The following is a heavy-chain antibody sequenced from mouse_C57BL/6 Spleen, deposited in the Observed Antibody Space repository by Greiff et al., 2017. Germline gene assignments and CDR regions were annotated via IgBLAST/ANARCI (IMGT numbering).Heavy chain of an antibody. CDR2: INPGSGCT. Sequence: VQRVESGAELVRPGTSVKVSCKASGYAFTNYLIEWVKQRPGQGLEWIGVINPGSGCTNYNEKFKGKATLTADKSSSTAYMQLSSLTSEDSAVYFCSRWNDYDGVVGYWGQGTTLTVSS. D-gene: IGHD2-4*01. V-gene: IGHV1-54*01. J-gene: IGHJ2*01. CDR3: SRWNDYDGVVGY. CDR1: GYAFTNYL.